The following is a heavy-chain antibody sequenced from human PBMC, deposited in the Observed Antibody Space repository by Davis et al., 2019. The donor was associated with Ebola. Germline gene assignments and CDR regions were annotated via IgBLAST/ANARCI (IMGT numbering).Heavy chain of an antibody. CDR1: GYTFTNYG. D-gene: IGHD1-1*01. V-gene: IGHV1-18*01. CDR2: ISVYNGNT. CDR3: ARAQFPTTSDH. Sequence: ASVKVSCKASGYTFTNYGISWVRQAPGQGLEWMGWISVYNGNTNYAQKFQGRVTMTTDTSTSTAYMELRSLRSDDTAVYFCARAQFPTTSDHWGQGTLVTVSS. J-gene: IGHJ4*02.